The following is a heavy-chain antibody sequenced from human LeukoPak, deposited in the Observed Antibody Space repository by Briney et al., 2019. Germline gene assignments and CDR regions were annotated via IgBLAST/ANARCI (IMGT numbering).Heavy chain of an antibody. J-gene: IGHJ4*02. CDR2: ISGYNGNT. Sequence: ASVKVSRETSGFTFTNYGISWVRQAPGQGPEWMGWISGYNGNTNYVQKFQGRVTMTTDTSTSTAYMELRSLRSDDTAVYYCARDLSLGRHDYGEPFDYWGQGTLVTVSS. CDR3: ARDLSLGRHDYGEPFDY. V-gene: IGHV1-18*01. CDR1: GFTFTNYG. D-gene: IGHD4-17*01.